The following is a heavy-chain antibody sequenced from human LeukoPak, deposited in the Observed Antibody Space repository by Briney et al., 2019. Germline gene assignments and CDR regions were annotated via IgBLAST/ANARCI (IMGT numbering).Heavy chain of an antibody. CDR2: ISSSGSTI. J-gene: IGHJ6*04. Sequence: GGCLRLSCAASGFTFSSYEMNWVRQAPGKGLEWVSYISSSGSTIYYADSVKGRFTIYRDNAKNSLYLQMNSLRAEDTAVYYCAELGITMIGGVWGKGTTVTISS. CDR3: AELGITMIGGV. D-gene: IGHD3-10*02. V-gene: IGHV3-48*03. CDR1: GFTFSSYE.